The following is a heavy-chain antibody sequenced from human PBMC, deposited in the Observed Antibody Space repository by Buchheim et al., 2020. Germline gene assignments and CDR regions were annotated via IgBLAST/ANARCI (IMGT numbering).Heavy chain of an antibody. CDR1: GGSFSGYY. CDR3: ASNPLPKDGYKRVYYFDY. Sequence: QVQLQQWGAGLLKPSETLSLTCAVYGGSFSGYYWSWIRQPPGKGLEWIGEINHSGSTNYNPSLKSRVTISVDTSKNQFSLKLSSVTAADTAVYYCASNPLPKDGYKRVYYFDYWGQGTL. J-gene: IGHJ4*02. D-gene: IGHD5-24*01. V-gene: IGHV4-34*01. CDR2: INHSGST.